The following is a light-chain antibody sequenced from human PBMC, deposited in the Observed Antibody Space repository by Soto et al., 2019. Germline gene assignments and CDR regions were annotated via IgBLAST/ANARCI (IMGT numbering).Light chain of an antibody. J-gene: IGLJ3*02. Sequence: QSVLTQPPSASGSPGQSVTISCTGTSSDVGGYNYVSWYQQYPGRAPNLMIYEVTKRPSGVPHRFSGSKSGNTASLTVSGLQPEDEADYYCSSYAASNNFYFVFGGGTKLTVL. CDR2: EVT. CDR1: SSDVGGYNY. V-gene: IGLV2-8*01. CDR3: SSYAASNNFYFV.